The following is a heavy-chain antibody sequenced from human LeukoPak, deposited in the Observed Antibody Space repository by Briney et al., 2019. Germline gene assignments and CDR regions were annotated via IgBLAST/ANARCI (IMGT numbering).Heavy chain of an antibody. D-gene: IGHD6-13*01. J-gene: IGHJ4*02. CDR1: GGSINSYY. V-gene: IGHV4-59*01. Sequence: PSETLSLTCTVSGGSINSYYWSWIRQPPGKGLEWIGYIYYSGSTNYNPSLKSRVTISVDTSKDQFSLRLSSVTAADTAVYYCARVTGYMTEDYFDYWGQGTLITVSS. CDR3: ARVTGYMTEDYFDY. CDR2: IYYSGST.